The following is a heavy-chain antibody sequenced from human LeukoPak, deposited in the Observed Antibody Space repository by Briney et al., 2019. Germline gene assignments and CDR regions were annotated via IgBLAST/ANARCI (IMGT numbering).Heavy chain of an antibody. Sequence: SETLSLTCTVSGGSISSYYWSWIRQPPGKGLEWIGYIYYSGSTNYNPSLKSRVTISVDTSKNQFSLKLSSVTAADTAVYYCAREVHSGYDLYFDYWGQGTLVTVSS. J-gene: IGHJ4*02. CDR3: AREVHSGYDLYFDY. CDR1: GGSISSYY. D-gene: IGHD5-12*01. V-gene: IGHV4-59*01. CDR2: IYYSGST.